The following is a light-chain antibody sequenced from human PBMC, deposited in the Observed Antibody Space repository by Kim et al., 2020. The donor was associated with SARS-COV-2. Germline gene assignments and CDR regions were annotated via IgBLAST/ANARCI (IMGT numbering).Light chain of an antibody. J-gene: IGLJ2*01. V-gene: IGLV6-57*03. CDR1: SGSIASNY. Sequence: KTGTISCTRSSGSIASNYVKWYQQRPGSAPTTVIYEDKQRPSGVPDRFSGSIDSSSNSASLTISGLKTEDEADYYCQSYDSGNPVVFGGGTKLTVL. CDR2: EDK. CDR3: QSYDSGNPVV.